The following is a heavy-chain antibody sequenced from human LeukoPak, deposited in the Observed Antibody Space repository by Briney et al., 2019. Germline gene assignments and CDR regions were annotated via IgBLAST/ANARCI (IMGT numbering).Heavy chain of an antibody. D-gene: IGHD3-3*02. J-gene: IGHJ4*02. CDR2: IRSGDGTT. Sequence: AGGSLRLSCAASGFIFSSYSMIRVRQAPGKGREWLSHIRSGDGTTTYADSVKGRFTISRDNAQNSLYLQMNTLRAEDTAVYYCARDHLWSFDYWGQGTLVTVSS. CDR3: ARDHLWSFDY. V-gene: IGHV3-48*04. CDR1: GFIFSSYS.